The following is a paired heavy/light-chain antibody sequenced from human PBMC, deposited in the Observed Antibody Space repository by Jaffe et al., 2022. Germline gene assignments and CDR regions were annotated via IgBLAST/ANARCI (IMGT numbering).Light chain of an antibody. Sequence: QSVLTQPPSASGTPGQRVTISCSGSSSNIGSNYVYWYQQLPGTAPKLLIYRNNQRPSGVPDRFSGSKSGTSASLAISGLRSEDEADYYCAAWDDSLVVFGGGTKLTVL. CDR1: SSNIGSNY. V-gene: IGLV1-47*01. J-gene: IGLJ2*01. CDR2: RNN. CDR3: AAWDDSLVV.
Heavy chain of an antibody. J-gene: IGHJ4*02. D-gene: IGHD1-26*01. V-gene: IGHV1-2*02. CDR3: ARARVHSAEIDY. CDR1: GYTFTGYY. CDR2: INPNSGGT. Sequence: QVQLVQSGAEVKKPGASVNVSCKASGYTFTGYYVHWLRQAPGQGLEWIGWINPNSGGTNYAQKCQGRVTMTRDTSISTAYMELSSLRSDDTAVYYCARARVHSAEIDYWGQGTLVTVSS.